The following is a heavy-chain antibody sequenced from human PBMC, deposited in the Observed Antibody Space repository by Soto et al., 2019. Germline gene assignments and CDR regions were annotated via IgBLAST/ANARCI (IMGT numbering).Heavy chain of an antibody. CDR2: IYYSGST. J-gene: IGHJ6*02. CDR1: GGSISSGGYY. Sequence: QVQLQESGPGLVKPSQTLSLTCTVSGGSISSGGYYWSWIRQHPGKGLEWIGYIYYSGSTYYNPPLKSRVTISVDTSKNQFSLKLSSVTAADTAVYYCARDREVRGVIISYGMDVWGQGTTVTVSS. CDR3: ARDREVRGVIISYGMDV. V-gene: IGHV4-31*03. D-gene: IGHD3-10*01.